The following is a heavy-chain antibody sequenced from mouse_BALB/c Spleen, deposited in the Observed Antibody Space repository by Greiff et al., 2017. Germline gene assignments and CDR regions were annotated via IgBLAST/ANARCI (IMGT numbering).Heavy chain of an antibody. D-gene: IGHD2-2*01. Sequence: VQLKQSGPELVKPGASVKMSCKASGYTFTSYVMHWVKQKPGQGLEWIGYINPYNDGTKYNEKFKGKATLTSDKSSSTAYMELSSLTSEDSAVYYCARWGYDNAMDYWGQGTSVTVSS. J-gene: IGHJ4*01. V-gene: IGHV1-14*01. CDR2: INPYNDGT. CDR1: GYTFTSYV. CDR3: ARWGYDNAMDY.